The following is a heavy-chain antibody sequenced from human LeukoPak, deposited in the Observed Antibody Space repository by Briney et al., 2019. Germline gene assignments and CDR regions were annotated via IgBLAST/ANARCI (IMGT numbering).Heavy chain of an antibody. J-gene: IGHJ6*03. D-gene: IGHD5-12*01. Sequence: PSETLSLTCTVSGGSISSYYWSWIRQPAGEGLEWIGRIYTSGSTNYNPSLKSRVTMSVDTSKNQFSLKLSSVTAADTAVYYCARDSYGGYDPAYYYYYMDVWGKGTTVTVSS. V-gene: IGHV4-4*07. CDR1: GGSISSYY. CDR2: IYTSGST. CDR3: ARDSYGGYDPAYYYYYMDV.